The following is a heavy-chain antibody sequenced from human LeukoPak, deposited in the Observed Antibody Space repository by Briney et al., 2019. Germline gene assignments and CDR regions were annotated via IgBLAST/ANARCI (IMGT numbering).Heavy chain of an antibody. Sequence: GRSLRLSCAASGFSFSSYAMHWVRQAPGKGLEWVAVISYDGSNKYYADSVKGRFTISRDNSKNTLYLQMNSLRAEDTAVYYCARDPWVAAAGTGGYFDYWGQGTLVTVSS. CDR1: GFSFSSYA. D-gene: IGHD6-13*01. CDR3: ARDPWVAAAGTGGYFDY. V-gene: IGHV3-30*04. J-gene: IGHJ4*02. CDR2: ISYDGSNK.